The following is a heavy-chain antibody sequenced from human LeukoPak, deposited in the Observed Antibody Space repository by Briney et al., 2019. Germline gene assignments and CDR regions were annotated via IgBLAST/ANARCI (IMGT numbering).Heavy chain of an antibody. CDR1: GYTFTSYY. D-gene: IGHD3-10*01. J-gene: IGHJ4*02. CDR3: ARVQKGVHYLDY. V-gene: IGHV1-46*01. Sequence: ASGKVSCKPSGYTFTSYYMHWVRQAPGQGLEWMGIINPSGGSTSYAQKFQGRVTMTRDTSTSTVYMELSSLRSEDTAVYYCARVQKGVHYLDYWGQGTLVTVSS. CDR2: INPSGGST.